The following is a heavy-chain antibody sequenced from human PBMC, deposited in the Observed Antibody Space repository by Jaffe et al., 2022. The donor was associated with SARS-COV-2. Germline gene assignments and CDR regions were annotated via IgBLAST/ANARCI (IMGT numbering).Heavy chain of an antibody. CDR3: ARETGYSGFAFRGEYFDI. V-gene: IGHV4-38-2*02. CDR1: GYSISTSYY. D-gene: IGHD5-12*01. J-gene: IGHJ3*02. Sequence: QVQLQESGPGLVKPSETLSLTCSVSGYSISTSYYWGWIRQPPGKGLEWIGSMHHSGSTYYNPSLKSRVTISRDTSNNQFSLRLSSVTAADTAVFYCARETGYSGFAFRGEYFDIWGQGTMVTVSS. CDR2: MHHSGST.